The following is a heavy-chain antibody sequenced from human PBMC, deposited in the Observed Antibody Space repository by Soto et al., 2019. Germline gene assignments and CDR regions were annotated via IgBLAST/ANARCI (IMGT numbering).Heavy chain of an antibody. Sequence: SDTLSLTCTVSGGSISSCCYYWSWIRQHPGKGLEWIGYIYYSGSTYYNPSLKSRVTISVDISKSQFSLRLTSVTAADTAVYYCARYNAASGTYYFDFWGQGALVTVSS. CDR2: IYYSGST. D-gene: IGHD6-13*01. J-gene: IGHJ4*02. V-gene: IGHV4-31*03. CDR1: GGSISSCCYY. CDR3: ARYNAASGTYYFDF.